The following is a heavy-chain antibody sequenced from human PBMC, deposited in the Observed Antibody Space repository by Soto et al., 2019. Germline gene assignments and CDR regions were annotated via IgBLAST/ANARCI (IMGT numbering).Heavy chain of an antibody. CDR2: INAGNGNT. J-gene: IGHJ4*02. CDR3: ARALTIFGVVIGY. CDR1: GYTFTSYA. Sequence: ASVKVSCKASGYTFTSYAMHWVRQAPGQRLERMGWINAGNGNTKYSQKFQGRVTITRDTSASTAYMELSSLRSEDTAVYYCARALTIFGVVIGYWGQGTLVTVSS. V-gene: IGHV1-3*01. D-gene: IGHD3-3*01.